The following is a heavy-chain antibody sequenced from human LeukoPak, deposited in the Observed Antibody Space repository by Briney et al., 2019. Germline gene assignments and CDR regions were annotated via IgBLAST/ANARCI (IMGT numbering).Heavy chain of an antibody. D-gene: IGHD3-22*01. CDR2: INHSGST. CDR3: ARRNYYYDSSGYPRSSYFDY. J-gene: IGHJ4*02. CDR1: GGSFSGYY. V-gene: IGHV4-34*01. Sequence: SEALSLTCAVYGGSFSGYYWSWIRQPPGKGLEWIGEINHSGSTNYNPSLKSRVTISVDTSKNQFSLKLSSVTAADTAVYYCARRNYYYDSSGYPRSSYFDYWGQGTLVTVSS.